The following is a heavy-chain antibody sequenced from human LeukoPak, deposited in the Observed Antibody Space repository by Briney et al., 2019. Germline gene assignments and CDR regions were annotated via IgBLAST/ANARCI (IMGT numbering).Heavy chain of an antibody. V-gene: IGHV5-51*01. Sequence: GESLKISCKGSGYSFTNYWIGWVRQMPGKGLEWMGIIYPGDSDTRYSPSFQGQVTISADKSISTAYLQWSSLKASDTAMYYCARRLRYCTSTSCSDNWFDPWGQGTLVTVSS. CDR1: GYSFTNYW. CDR3: ARRLRYCTSTSCSDNWFDP. J-gene: IGHJ5*02. D-gene: IGHD2-2*01. CDR2: IYPGDSDT.